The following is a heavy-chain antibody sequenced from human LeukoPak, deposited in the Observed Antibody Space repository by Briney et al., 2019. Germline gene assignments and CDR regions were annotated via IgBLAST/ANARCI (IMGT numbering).Heavy chain of an antibody. D-gene: IGHD6-19*01. CDR1: GGSFSGYY. J-gene: IGHJ6*02. CDR2: INHSGST. V-gene: IGHV4-34*01. CDR3: ARGIAVGGSPNWFHYYYGMDV. Sequence: SETLSLTCTVYGGSFSGYYWSWIRQPPGKGLEWIGEINHSGSTNYNPSLKSRVTISVDTSKNQFSLKLSSVTAADTAVYYCARGIAVGGSPNWFHYYYGMDVWGQGTTVTVSS.